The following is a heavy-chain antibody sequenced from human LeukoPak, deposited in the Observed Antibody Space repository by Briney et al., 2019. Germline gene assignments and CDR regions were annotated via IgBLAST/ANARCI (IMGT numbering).Heavy chain of an antibody. D-gene: IGHD6-19*01. CDR3: ARDRQWLVRGYFDY. V-gene: IGHV3-21*01. J-gene: IGHJ4*02. Sequence: GGSLRLSCAASGFTFSSYAMSWVRQAPGKGLEWVSSISSSSSYIYYADSVKGRFTISRDNAKNSLYLQMNSLRAEDTAVYYCARDRQWLVRGYFDYWGQGTLVTVSS. CDR2: ISSSSSYI. CDR1: GFTFSSYA.